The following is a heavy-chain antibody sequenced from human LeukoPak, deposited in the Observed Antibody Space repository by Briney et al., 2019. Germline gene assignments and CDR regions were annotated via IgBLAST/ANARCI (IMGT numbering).Heavy chain of an antibody. CDR2: IVVGSGNT. CDR1: GFTFTSSA. J-gene: IGHJ6*02. V-gene: IGHV1-58*02. Sequence: GASVKVSCKASGFTFTSSAMQWVRQARGQRLEWIGWIVVGSGNTNYAQKFQERVTITRDMSTSTAYMELSSLRSEDTAVYYCVADIRIAAAGYYYYYYGMDVWGQGTTVTVSS. D-gene: IGHD6-13*01. CDR3: VADIRIAAAGYYYYYYGMDV.